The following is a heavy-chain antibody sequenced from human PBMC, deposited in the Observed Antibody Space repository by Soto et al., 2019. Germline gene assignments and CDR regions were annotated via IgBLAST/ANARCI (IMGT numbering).Heavy chain of an antibody. D-gene: IGHD2-2*01. J-gene: IGHJ6*02. V-gene: IGHV5-51*01. CDR1: GYTFTSYW. CDR2: IYPGDSDI. Sequence: PGESLKISCKGSGYTFTSYWIGWVRQMPGKGLEWMGIIYPGDSDIRYSPSFQGQVSISADKSINTAYLQWRSLKASDTAIYYCARQLLGFCSSASCLNYYYYGMDVWGQGTTVTVYS. CDR3: ARQLLGFCSSASCLNYYYYGMDV.